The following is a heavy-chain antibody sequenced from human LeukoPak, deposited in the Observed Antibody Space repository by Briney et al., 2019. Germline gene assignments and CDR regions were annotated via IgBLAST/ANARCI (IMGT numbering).Heavy chain of an antibody. CDR3: AKAWPAAGTFDS. CDR2: ISYDGSNK. J-gene: IGHJ4*02. CDR1: GVTFSSYA. V-gene: IGHV3-30-3*01. Sequence: WGSLRLSCAASGVTFSSYAMHWVRQAPGKGLEWVADISYDGSNKYYADSVKGRFTISRDTSKKTLYLQMNTLRVEDTAVYYCAKAWPAAGTFDSWGQGSLVTVSS. D-gene: IGHD6-13*01.